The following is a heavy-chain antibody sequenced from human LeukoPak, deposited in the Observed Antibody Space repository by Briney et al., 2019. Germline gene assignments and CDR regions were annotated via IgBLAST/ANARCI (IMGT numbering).Heavy chain of an antibody. CDR1: GFTFSSYG. Sequence: GGSLGLSCAASGFTFSSYGMHWVRQAPGKGLEWVAVISYDGSNKYYADSVKGRFTISRDNSKNTLYLQMNSLRAEDTAVYYCAKVHSSSWYGPNWFDPWGQGTLVTVSS. CDR3: AKVHSSSWYGPNWFDP. CDR2: ISYDGSNK. D-gene: IGHD6-13*01. V-gene: IGHV3-30*18. J-gene: IGHJ5*02.